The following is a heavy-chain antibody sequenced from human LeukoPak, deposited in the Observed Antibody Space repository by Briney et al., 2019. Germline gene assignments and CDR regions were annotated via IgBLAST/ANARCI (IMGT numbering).Heavy chain of an antibody. CDR1: GYTFTGYY. D-gene: IGHD2-21*02. CDR3: ARDAQPPIVVVTATLDY. Sequence: GASVKVSCKASGYTFTGYYMHWVRQAPGQGLEWMGWINPNSGGTNYAQKFQGRVTMTRDTSISTAYMELSRLRSDDTAVYYCARDAQPPIVVVTATLDYWSQGTLVTVSS. J-gene: IGHJ4*02. V-gene: IGHV1-2*02. CDR2: INPNSGGT.